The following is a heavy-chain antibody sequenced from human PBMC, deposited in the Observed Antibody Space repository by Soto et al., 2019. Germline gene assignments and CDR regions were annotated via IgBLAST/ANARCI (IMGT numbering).Heavy chain of an antibody. D-gene: IGHD2-2*01. Sequence: GGSLRLSCAASGFTFSSYWMSWVRQAPGKGLEWVANIKQDGSEKYYVDSVKGRFTISRDNAKNSLYLQMNSLRAEDTAVYYCARGGYCSSPSCYYYYYGMDVWGQGTTVTVSS. CDR3: ARGGYCSSPSCYYYYYGMDV. CDR2: IKQDGSEK. CDR1: GFTFSSYW. V-gene: IGHV3-7*01. J-gene: IGHJ6*02.